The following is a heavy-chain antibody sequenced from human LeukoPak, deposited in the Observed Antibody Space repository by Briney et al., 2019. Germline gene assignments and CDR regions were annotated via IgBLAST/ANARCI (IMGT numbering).Heavy chain of an antibody. D-gene: IGHD3-22*01. V-gene: IGHV4-39*07. CDR3: ARAPHFFDSSGSRYYFDY. J-gene: IGHJ4*02. CDR1: GGSIRSTTYY. CDR2: IYYSGNT. Sequence: PSETLSLTCTVSGGSIRSTTYYWSWIRQPPGKGLEWIGSIYYSGNTYYSPSLMSRVTISVDTSKNQFSLNLSSVTAADMAMYYCARAPHFFDSSGSRYYFDYWGQGALVTVSS.